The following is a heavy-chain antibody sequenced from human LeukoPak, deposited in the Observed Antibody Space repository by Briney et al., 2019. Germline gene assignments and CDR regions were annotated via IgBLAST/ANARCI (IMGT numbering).Heavy chain of an antibody. Sequence: GGSLRLSCAASGFTFSSYSMNWVRQAPGKGLEWVSSISSSSSYIYYADSVKGRFTISRDNAKNSLYLQMNSLRAEDTAVYYCAKVRPPRFLEWLSHFDYWGQGTLVTVSS. J-gene: IGHJ4*02. CDR3: AKVRPPRFLEWLSHFDY. V-gene: IGHV3-21*04. D-gene: IGHD3-3*01. CDR1: GFTFSSYS. CDR2: ISSSSSYI.